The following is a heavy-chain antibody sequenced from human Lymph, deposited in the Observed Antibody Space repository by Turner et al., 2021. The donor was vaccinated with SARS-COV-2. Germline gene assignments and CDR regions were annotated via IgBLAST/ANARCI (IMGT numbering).Heavy chain of an antibody. V-gene: IGHV3-9*01. J-gene: IGHJ4*02. Sequence: EVQLVESGGGLVQPGRSLSLSCAASGFTFDDYAMHWVRQAPGKGVEWVSGINWSGGSIAYADSVKGRFTISRDNPKNSLYLQMNSLRAEDTAFYYCAKDLAGTYYSSFDYWGQGTLVTVSS. CDR2: INWSGGSI. D-gene: IGHD1-26*01. CDR1: GFTFDDYA. CDR3: AKDLAGTYYSSFDY.